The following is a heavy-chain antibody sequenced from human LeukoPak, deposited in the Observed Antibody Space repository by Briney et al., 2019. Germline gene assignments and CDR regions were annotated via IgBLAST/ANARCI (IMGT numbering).Heavy chain of an antibody. D-gene: IGHD6-13*01. V-gene: IGHV3-33*08. CDR2: IWYDGSNK. Sequence: GGSLRLSCAASGFTFSTYAMHWVRQAPGKGLEWVAVIWYDGSNKYYADSVKGRFTISRDNSKNTLYLQMNSLRAEDTAVYYCARDRYSSSWWDYFDYWGQGTLVTVSS. CDR3: ARDRYSSSWWDYFDY. CDR1: GFTFSTYA. J-gene: IGHJ4*02.